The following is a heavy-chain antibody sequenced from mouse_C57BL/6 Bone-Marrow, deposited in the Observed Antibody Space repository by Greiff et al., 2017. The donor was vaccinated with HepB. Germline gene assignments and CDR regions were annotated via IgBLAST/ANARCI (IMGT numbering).Heavy chain of an antibody. CDR3: ARSHITGSSFWYFDV. CDR2: ISYSGST. D-gene: IGHD1-1*01. J-gene: IGHJ1*03. CDR1: GYSITSDY. V-gene: IGHV3-8*01. Sequence: EVKLQESGPGLAKPSQTLSLTCSVTGYSITSDYWNWIRKFPGNKLEYMGYISYSGSTYYNPSLKSRISITRDTSKNQYYLQLNSVTTEDTATYYCARSHITGSSFWYFDVWGTGTTVTVSS.